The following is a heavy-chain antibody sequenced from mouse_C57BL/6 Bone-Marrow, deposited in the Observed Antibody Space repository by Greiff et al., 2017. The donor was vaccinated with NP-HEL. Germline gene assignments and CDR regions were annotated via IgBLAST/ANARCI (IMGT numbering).Heavy chain of an antibody. CDR1: GYTFTSYC. CDR2: IDPSDSDT. V-gene: IGHV1-59*01. Sequence: QVQLQQPGAELVRPGTSVKLSCKASGYTFTSYCMHWVKQSPGQGLEWIGVIDPSDSDTNYNQKFKGKATLTVDTSSSTAYMQLSILTSEDSEVYDCSIYCCAGSAWWGQGTLVTVSA. D-gene: IGHD1-1*01. J-gene: IGHJ3*02. CDR3: SIYCCAGSAW.